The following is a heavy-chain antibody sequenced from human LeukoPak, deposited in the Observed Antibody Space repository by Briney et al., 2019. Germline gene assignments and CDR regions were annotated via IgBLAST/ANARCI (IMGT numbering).Heavy chain of an antibody. CDR3: ARDRVDGSGRAFDP. V-gene: IGHV3-66*02. D-gene: IGHD3-10*01. CDR2: IYSGGST. J-gene: IGHJ6*04. CDR1: GFTVSSNY. Sequence: GGSLRLSCAASGFTVSSNYMSWVRQAPGKGLEWVSVIYSGGSTYYADSVKGRFTISRDNSKNTLYLQMNSLRAEDTAVYYCARDRVDGSGRAFDPWGKGTTVTVSS.